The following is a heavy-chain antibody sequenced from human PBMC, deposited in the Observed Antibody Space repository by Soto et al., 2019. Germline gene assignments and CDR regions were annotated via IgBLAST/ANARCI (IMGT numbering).Heavy chain of an antibody. D-gene: IGHD6-19*01. V-gene: IGHV1-18*01. J-gene: IGHJ4*02. CDR2: ISANNDNT. Sequence: ASVKVSCKASGYTFTSNGISWVRQAPGQGLEWMGWISANNDNTNYAQNLQGRVIMTTDTSTSTAYMELRSLRSDDTAVYYCARDNSGWSYDYWGQGTLVTVSS. CDR3: ARDNSGWSYDY. CDR1: GYTFTSNG.